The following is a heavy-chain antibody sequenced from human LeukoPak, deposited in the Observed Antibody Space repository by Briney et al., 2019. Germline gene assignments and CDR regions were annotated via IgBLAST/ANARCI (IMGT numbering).Heavy chain of an antibody. D-gene: IGHD6-13*01. CDR2: IDPDGAT. J-gene: IGHJ3*01. CDR3: TKGTFDH. V-gene: IGHV3-53*01. CDR1: EFTVSANY. Sequence: GGSLRLSCVGSEFTVSANYMSWVRQAPGKDLEWVSFIDPDGATSYADSVKVRFTISREDSKNALLLQMNSLRVEDTAMYYCTKGTFDHWGQGTMVTVSS.